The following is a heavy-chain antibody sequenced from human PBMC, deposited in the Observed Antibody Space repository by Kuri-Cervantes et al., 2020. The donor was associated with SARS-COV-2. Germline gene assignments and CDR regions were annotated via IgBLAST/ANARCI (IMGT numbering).Heavy chain of an antibody. V-gene: IGHV4-39*01. CDR1: GGSISSSSYY. CDR2: INHSGST. Sequence: ESLKISCTVSGGSISSSSYYWGWIRQPPGKGLEWIGEINHSGSTNYNPSLKSRVTISVDTSKNQLSLKLSSVTAADTAVYYCARHGVKMGATCGDNWFDPWGQGTLVTVSS. J-gene: IGHJ5*02. CDR3: ARHGVKMGATCGDNWFDP. D-gene: IGHD1-26*01.